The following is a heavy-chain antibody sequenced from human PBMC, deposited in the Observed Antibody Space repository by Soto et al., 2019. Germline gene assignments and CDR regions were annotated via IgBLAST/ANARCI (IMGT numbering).Heavy chain of an antibody. Sequence: GSLRLSCAASGFTFSSYSMNWVRQAPGKGLEWVGYISSSSSYIYYPDSVKGLFTTPRDNAKNSLYLQMNSLTADATAVYCCARATGTANDYWGQGTLVTVSS. D-gene: IGHD1-1*01. V-gene: IGHV3-21*05. CDR2: ISSSSSYI. CDR3: ARATGTANDY. CDR1: GFTFSSYS. J-gene: IGHJ4*02.